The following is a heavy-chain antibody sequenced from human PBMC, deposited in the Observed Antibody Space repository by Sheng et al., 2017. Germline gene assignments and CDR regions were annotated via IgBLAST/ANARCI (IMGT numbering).Heavy chain of an antibody. CDR2: ISSSGSTI. CDR3: ARGDQTWIQLWLLDY. V-gene: IGHV3-48*03. J-gene: IGHJ4*02. Sequence: EVQLVESGGGLVQPGGSLRLSCAASGFTFSSYEMNWVHQAPGKGLEWVSYISSSGSTIYYADSVKGRFTISRDNAKNSLYLQMNSLRAEDTAVYYCARGDQTWIQLWLLDYWGQGTLVTVSS. CDR1: GFTFSSYE. D-gene: IGHD5-18*01.